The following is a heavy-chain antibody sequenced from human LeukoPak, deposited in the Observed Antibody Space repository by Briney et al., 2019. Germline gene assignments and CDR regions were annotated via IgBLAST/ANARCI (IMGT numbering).Heavy chain of an antibody. Sequence: ASVKVSCKASGYTFTSYGISWVRQAPGQGLEWMGWISAYNGNTNYAQKLQGRVTMTTDTSTRTAYMELRSLRSDDTAVYYCARTQTKIIAAAGVDYWGQGTLVTVSS. CDR2: ISAYNGNT. J-gene: IGHJ4*02. CDR3: ARTQTKIIAAAGVDY. CDR1: GYTFTSYG. D-gene: IGHD6-13*01. V-gene: IGHV1-18*01.